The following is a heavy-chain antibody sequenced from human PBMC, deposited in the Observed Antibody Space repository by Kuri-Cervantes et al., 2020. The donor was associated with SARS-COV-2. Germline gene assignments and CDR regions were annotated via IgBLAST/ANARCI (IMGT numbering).Heavy chain of an antibody. CDR3: ARGGRIAVAGILLPLYYYGMDV. Sequence: ESLNISCAVYGGSFSGYYWSWIRQPPGKGLEWIGEINHSGSTNYNPSLKSRVTISVDTSKNQFSLKLSSVTAADTAVYYCARGGRIAVAGILLPLYYYGMDVWGQGTTVTVFS. CDR2: INHSGST. D-gene: IGHD6-19*01. J-gene: IGHJ6*02. CDR1: GGSFSGYY. V-gene: IGHV4-34*01.